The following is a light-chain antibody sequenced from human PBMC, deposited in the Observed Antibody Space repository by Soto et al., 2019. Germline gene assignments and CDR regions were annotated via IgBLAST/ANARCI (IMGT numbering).Light chain of an antibody. CDR2: AVT. V-gene: IGLV2-14*01. J-gene: IGLJ1*01. CDR3: CSYASSSTL. Sequence: SVLTQPASVSGSPGQSITISCTGTSSDVGGYNYVSWYQQHPGKASKLMIYAVTDRPSGVSSRFSGSKSGNTASLTISGLQAEDEADYLRCSYASSSTLFGAGTRSPS. CDR1: SSDVGGYNY.